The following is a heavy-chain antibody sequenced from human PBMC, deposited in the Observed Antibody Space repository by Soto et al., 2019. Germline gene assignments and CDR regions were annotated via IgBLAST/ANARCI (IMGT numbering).Heavy chain of an antibody. V-gene: IGHV4-30-4*01. CDR3: ARVPSPFDYYYAMDV. CDR2: IFSSGTT. Sequence: QLRESGPGLVMPSQTLSLTCTVSGDSISSGNKYWSWIRQPPGKGLEWIGYIFSSGTTYYNPSLKSRLTMSLDASQNQFSLNLNYLTDADTAVYFCARVPSPFDYYYAMDVWGQGTTVTVSS. CDR1: GDSISSGNKY. D-gene: IGHD3-16*01. J-gene: IGHJ6*02.